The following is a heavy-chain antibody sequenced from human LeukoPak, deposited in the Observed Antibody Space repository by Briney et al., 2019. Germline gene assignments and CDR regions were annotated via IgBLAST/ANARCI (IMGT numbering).Heavy chain of an antibody. V-gene: IGHV4-4*02. CDR2: IYHTGST. Sequence: SETLSLTCTVSDGSVSSSNWWSWVRQPPGKGLEWIGEIYHTGSTNYNPSLKSRVVISMDKSKNQFSPKLSSVTAADTAMYYCARYLEDWGQGTLVTVSS. CDR3: ARYLED. J-gene: IGHJ4*02. CDR1: DGSVSSSNW.